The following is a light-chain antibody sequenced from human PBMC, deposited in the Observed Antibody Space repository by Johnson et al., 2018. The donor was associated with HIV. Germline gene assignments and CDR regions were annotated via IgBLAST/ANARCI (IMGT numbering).Light chain of an antibody. CDR3: GTWDSSLRVGF. V-gene: IGLV1-51*01. Sequence: QSVLTQPPSVSAAPGQKVTISCSGSSSNIGNNYVSWYQQLPGTAPKLLIFDNDKRPSGIPDRFSGSKSGTSATLGIPGLKTGDEADYYCGTWDSSLRVGFFGTGSKVTVL. CDR1: SSNIGNNY. CDR2: DND. J-gene: IGLJ1*01.